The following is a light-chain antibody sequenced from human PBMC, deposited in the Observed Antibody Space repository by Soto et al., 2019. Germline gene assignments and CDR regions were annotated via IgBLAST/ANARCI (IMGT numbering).Light chain of an antibody. CDR2: KAS. Sequence: DIQMTQSPSTLSASVGDRVTITCRASQSISSWLAWYQQKPGKAPKLLIYKASSLESGVPSRFSGSGSGTEFTLTISRLQSDDFATYYCQHYNSYLTFGGGTKVEIK. CDR1: QSISSW. CDR3: QHYNSYLT. J-gene: IGKJ4*01. V-gene: IGKV1-5*03.